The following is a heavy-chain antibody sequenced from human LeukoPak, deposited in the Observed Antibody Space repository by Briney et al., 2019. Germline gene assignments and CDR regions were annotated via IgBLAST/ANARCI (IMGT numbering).Heavy chain of an antibody. V-gene: IGHV3-23*01. CDR2: ITDSGGST. D-gene: IGHD4-17*01. J-gene: IGHJ4*02. CDR3: AKEDTLTTVYFDY. Sequence: PGGSLRLSCAASGFTFSIYDMSWVRQAPGKGLEWVSAITDSGGSTYYADSVRGRFTISRDDSKNTLYLLMNSLRAEDTAVYYCAKEDTLTTVYFDYWGQGTPVTVSS. CDR1: GFTFSIYD.